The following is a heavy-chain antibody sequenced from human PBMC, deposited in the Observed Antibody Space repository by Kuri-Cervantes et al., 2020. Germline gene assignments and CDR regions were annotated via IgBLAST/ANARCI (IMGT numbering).Heavy chain of an antibody. Sequence: LSLTCAASGFTFSSYGMHWVRQAPGKGLGWVAVISYDGSNKYYADSVKGRFTISRDNSKNTLYLQMNSMKTEDTAVYYCTTFAYYYGSGSRGPYYYYGMDVWGQGTTVTVSS. V-gene: IGHV3-33*05. CDR1: GFTFSSYG. D-gene: IGHD3-10*01. CDR2: ISYDGSNK. CDR3: TTFAYYYGSGSRGPYYYYGMDV. J-gene: IGHJ6*02.